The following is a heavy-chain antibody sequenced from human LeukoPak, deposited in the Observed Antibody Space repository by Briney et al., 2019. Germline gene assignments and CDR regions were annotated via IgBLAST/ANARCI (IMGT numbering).Heavy chain of an antibody. V-gene: IGHV3-48*04. CDR2: ISSSSSTI. Sequence: HTGGSLRLSCAASGFTFSSYSMNWVRQAPGKGLEWVSYISSSSSTIDYADSVKGRFTISRDNAKNSLYLQMNSLRAEDTAVYYCARGGYCSSTSCYLGWFDPWGQGTLVTVSS. CDR3: ARGGYCSSTSCYLGWFDP. J-gene: IGHJ5*02. D-gene: IGHD2-2*01. CDR1: GFTFSSYS.